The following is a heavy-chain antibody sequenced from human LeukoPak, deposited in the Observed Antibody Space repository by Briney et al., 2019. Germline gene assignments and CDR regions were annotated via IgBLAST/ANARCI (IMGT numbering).Heavy chain of an antibody. V-gene: IGHV4-39*01. Sequence: SETLSLTCTVSGGSISSSSYYWGWIRQPPGKGLEWIGSIYYSGSTYYNPSLKSRVTISVDTSKNQFSLRLSSVTAADTAVYYCARIAVADLIDYWGQGTLVTVSS. D-gene: IGHD6-19*01. CDR1: GGSISSSSYY. J-gene: IGHJ4*02. CDR2: IYYSGST. CDR3: ARIAVADLIDY.